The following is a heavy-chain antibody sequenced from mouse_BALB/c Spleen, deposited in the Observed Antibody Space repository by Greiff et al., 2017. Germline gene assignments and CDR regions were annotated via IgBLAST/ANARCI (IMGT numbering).Heavy chain of an antibody. V-gene: IGHV1S34*01. CDR3: ARERGVTTVEANAMDY. Sequence: LVKTGASVKISCKASGYSFTGYYMHWVKQSHGKSLEWIGYISCYNGATSYNQKFKGKATFTVDTSSSTAYMQFNSLTSEDSAVYYCARERGVTTVEANAMDYWGQGTSVTVSS. CDR2: ISCYNGAT. D-gene: IGHD1-1*01. J-gene: IGHJ4*01. CDR1: GYSFTGYY.